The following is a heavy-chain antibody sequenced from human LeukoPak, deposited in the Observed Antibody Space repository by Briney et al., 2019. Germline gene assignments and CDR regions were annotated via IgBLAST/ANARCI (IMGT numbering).Heavy chain of an antibody. CDR2: ISSSSSYI. CDR3: ARDSSSWYYYFDY. J-gene: IGHJ4*02. D-gene: IGHD6-13*01. Sequence: GSLRLPCAASGFTFSSYSMNWVRQAPGKGLEWVSSISSSSSYIYYADSVKGRFTISRDNAKNSPYLQMNSLRAEDTAVYYCARDSSSWYYYFDYWGQGTLVTVSS. CDR1: GFTFSSYS. V-gene: IGHV3-21*04.